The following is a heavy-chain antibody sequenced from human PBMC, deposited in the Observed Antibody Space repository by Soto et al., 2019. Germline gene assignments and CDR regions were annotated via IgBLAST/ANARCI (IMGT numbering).Heavy chain of an antibody. Sequence: PGGSLRLSCAGSGFTFSSYAMSWVRQAPGKGLEWVSAISGSGGSTYYADSVKGRFTISRDNSKNTLYLQMNSLRAEDTAVYYCAKDRIAVAGPYYFDYWGQGTLVTVSS. J-gene: IGHJ4*02. V-gene: IGHV3-23*01. CDR3: AKDRIAVAGPYYFDY. CDR1: GFTFSSYA. D-gene: IGHD6-19*01. CDR2: ISGSGGST.